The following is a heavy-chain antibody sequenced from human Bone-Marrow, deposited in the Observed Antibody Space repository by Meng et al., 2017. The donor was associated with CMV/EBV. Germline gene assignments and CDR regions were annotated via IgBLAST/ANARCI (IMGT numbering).Heavy chain of an antibody. V-gene: IGHV3-21*04. CDR3: AKVRAALDY. CDR1: GFTFSSYS. D-gene: IGHD2-2*01. J-gene: IGHJ4*02. Sequence: GESLKISCAASGFTFSSYSINWVRQAPGKGLEWVSFISSSSSYIYYADSVKGRFTISRDNAKNSLYLQMNSLRAEDTAVYYCAKVRAALDYWGQGTLVTVSS. CDR2: ISSSSSYI.